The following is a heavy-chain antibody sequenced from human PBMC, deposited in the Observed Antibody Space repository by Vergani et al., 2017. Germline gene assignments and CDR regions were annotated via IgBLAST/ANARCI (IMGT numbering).Heavy chain of an antibody. Sequence: EVQLVQSGAEVKKPGESLKISCKGSGYSFTSYWIGWVRQMPGKGLEWMGIIYPGDSDTRYSPSFQGQVTISADKSISTAYLQWSSLKASDTAMYYCARLWYSSGWYSPCYYYYGMDVWGQGTTVTVSS. CDR2: IYPGDSDT. V-gene: IGHV5-51*01. D-gene: IGHD6-19*01. CDR3: ARLWYSSGWYSPCYYYYGMDV. CDR1: GYSFTSYW. J-gene: IGHJ6*02.